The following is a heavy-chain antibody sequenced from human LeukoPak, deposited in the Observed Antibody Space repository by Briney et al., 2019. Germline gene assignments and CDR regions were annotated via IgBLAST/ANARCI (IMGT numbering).Heavy chain of an antibody. CDR3: AKGRLELPYCFDY. D-gene: IGHD1-7*01. V-gene: IGHV3-23*01. CDR1: GFTFSNYA. J-gene: IGHJ4*02. Sequence: GGSLRLSCAASGFTFSNYAMSWVRQAPGKGLEWVSGISGSGVNTYYADSVKGRFTISRDNSKNTLFVQMNSLRAEDTAVYYCAKGRLELPYCFDYWGQGTLVTVSS. CDR2: ISGSGVNT.